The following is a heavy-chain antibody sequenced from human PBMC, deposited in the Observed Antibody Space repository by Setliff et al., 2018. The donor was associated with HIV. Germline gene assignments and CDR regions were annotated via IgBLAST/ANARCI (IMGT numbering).Heavy chain of an antibody. D-gene: IGHD3-16*01. CDR1: GGSFSGYY. V-gene: IGHV4-59*01. J-gene: IGHJ5*02. Sequence: PSETLSLTCAVYGGSFSGYYWSWIRQSPGKGLEWIGFILNREITNYNPSLQSRVSISMDTSKNQFSLKLHSVTAADTAIYHCAKGGASSHWLGPWGQGTLVTVSS. CDR2: ILNREIT. CDR3: AKGGASSHWLGP.